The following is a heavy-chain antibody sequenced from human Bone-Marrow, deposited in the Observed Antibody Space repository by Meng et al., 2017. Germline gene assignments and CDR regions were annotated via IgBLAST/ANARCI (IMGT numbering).Heavy chain of an antibody. D-gene: IGHD2-2*01. V-gene: IGHV4-4*02. Sequence: QVQLQESGPGLVKPSGTLPLTCTVSGGSISGSSWWTWVRQPPGKGLEWIGEIYHTGSTNYNPSLKSRVTISVDKSKNQFSLKLSSVTAADTAVYYCARGYCSTTNCNWFDPWGQGTLVTVSS. CDR1: GGSISGSSW. J-gene: IGHJ5*02. CDR2: IYHTGST. CDR3: ARGYCSTTNCNWFDP.